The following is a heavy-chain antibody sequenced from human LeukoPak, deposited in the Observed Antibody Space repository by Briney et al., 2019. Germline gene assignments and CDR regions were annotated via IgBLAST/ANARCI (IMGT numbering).Heavy chain of an antibody. J-gene: IGHJ4*02. D-gene: IGHD3-22*01. CDR1: GGSISSYY. CDR3: ARGRNDRKAYPHYYDSSGYYYDDY. Sequence: SETLSLTCTVSGGSISSYYWSWIRQPPGKGLEWIGEINHSGSTNYNPSLKSRVTISVDTSKNQFSLKLSSVTAADTAVYYCARGRNDRKAYPHYYDSSGYYYDDYWGQGTLVTVSS. CDR2: INHSGST. V-gene: IGHV4-34*01.